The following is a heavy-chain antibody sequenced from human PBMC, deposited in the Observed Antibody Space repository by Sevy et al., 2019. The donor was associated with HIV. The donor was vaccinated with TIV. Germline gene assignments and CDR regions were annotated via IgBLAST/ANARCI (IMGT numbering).Heavy chain of an antibody. J-gene: IGHJ5*02. CDR1: GGSISSGGYS. Sequence: SETLSLTCAVSGGSISSGGYSWSWIRQPPGKGLEWIGYIYHSGSTYYNPSLKSRVTISVDRSKNQFSLKLSSVTAADTGVYYCARGRGYSYNWFDPWGQGTLVTVSS. D-gene: IGHD5-18*01. CDR2: IYHSGST. V-gene: IGHV4-30-2*01. CDR3: ARGRGYSYNWFDP.